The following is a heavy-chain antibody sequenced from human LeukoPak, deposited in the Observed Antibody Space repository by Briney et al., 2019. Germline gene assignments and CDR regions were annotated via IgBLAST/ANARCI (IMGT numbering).Heavy chain of an antibody. D-gene: IGHD2-15*01. Sequence: SETLSLTCTVSGGSISSSSYYWGWIRQPPGKGLEWIGSIYYSGSTYYNPSLKSRATISVDTSKNQFSLKLSSVTAADTAVYYCARRVVVVAATGNWFDPWGQGTLVTVSS. CDR1: GGSISSSSYY. J-gene: IGHJ5*02. CDR3: ARRVVVVAATGNWFDP. V-gene: IGHV4-39*01. CDR2: IYYSGST.